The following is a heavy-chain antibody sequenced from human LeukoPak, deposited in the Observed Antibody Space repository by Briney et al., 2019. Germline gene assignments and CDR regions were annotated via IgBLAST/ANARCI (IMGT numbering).Heavy chain of an antibody. J-gene: IGHJ3*02. D-gene: IGHD1-1*01. CDR3: ARDQRGAFDI. V-gene: IGHV4-61*08. CDR2: IYYSGST. CDR1: GDSISSAGYY. Sequence: SETLSLTCTVSGDSISSAGYYWSWIRQPPGKGLEWIGYIYYSGSTNYNPSLKSRVTISVDTSKNQFSLKLSSVTAADTAVYYCARDQRGAFDIWGQGTMVTVSS.